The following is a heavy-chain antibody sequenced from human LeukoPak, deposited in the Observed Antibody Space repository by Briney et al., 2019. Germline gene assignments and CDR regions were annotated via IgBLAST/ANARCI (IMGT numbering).Heavy chain of an antibody. CDR1: GFTFSDHY. CDR3: VRRGSNSGNLYAEGDY. J-gene: IGHJ4*02. CDR2: SRNKANSYTT. Sequence: TGGSLRLSCAASGFTFSDHYMDWVRQAPGKGLEWVGRSRNKANSYTTEYAASVKGRFTVSRDDSKTSLYLQMNSLKTEDTAVYYCVRRGSNSGNLYAEGDYWGQGTLVTVSS. D-gene: IGHD1-26*01. V-gene: IGHV3-72*01.